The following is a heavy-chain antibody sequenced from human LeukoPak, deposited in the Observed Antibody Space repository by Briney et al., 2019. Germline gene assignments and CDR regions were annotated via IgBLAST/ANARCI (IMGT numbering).Heavy chain of an antibody. CDR2: ISGSGGST. CDR1: GFTFSSYA. J-gene: IGHJ4*02. Sequence: GGSLRLSCAASGFTFSSYAMSWVRQAPGKGLEWVSAISGSGGSTYYADSVKGRFTISRDNSKNTLYLQMNSLRAEDTAVYYCAKRRGLYYDSSGLDYWGQGTLVTVSS. CDR3: AKRRGLYYDSSGLDY. D-gene: IGHD3-22*01. V-gene: IGHV3-23*01.